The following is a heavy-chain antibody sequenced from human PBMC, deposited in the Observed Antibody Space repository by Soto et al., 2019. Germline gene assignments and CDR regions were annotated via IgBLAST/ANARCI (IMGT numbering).Heavy chain of an antibody. CDR1: GFTFSNYG. D-gene: IGHD4-17*01. CDR2: ISYHGSDK. Sequence: QVQLVESGGGVVQPGRSLRLSCAASGFTFSNYGMHWVSQAPGKGLEWVAGISYHGSDKYYADSVKGRFTISRDNSKNTLYLQMDSLRAEDTAVYYCAKDHLTTTVTTVGYWGQGTLVTVSS. J-gene: IGHJ4*02. CDR3: AKDHLTTTVTTVGY. V-gene: IGHV3-30*18.